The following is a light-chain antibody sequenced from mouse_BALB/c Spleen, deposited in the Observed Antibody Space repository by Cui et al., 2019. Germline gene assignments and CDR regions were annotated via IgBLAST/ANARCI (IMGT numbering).Light chain of an antibody. CDR2: WAS. CDR3: QQYSSYPYT. Sequence: DIVMSQSHKFLSTSVGYRVSSTCKASQDVGTAVAWYKKKRGESPKLLIYWASTRQTGVPDRFKGSGSGTDFTLNISNVQSEDLADYFCQQYSSYPYTFGGGTKLEIK. V-gene: IGKV6-23*01. J-gene: IGKJ2*01. CDR1: QDVGTA.